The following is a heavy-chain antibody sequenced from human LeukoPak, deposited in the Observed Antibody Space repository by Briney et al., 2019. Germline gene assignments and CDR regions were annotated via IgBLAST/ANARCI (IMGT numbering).Heavy chain of an antibody. V-gene: IGHV1-69*13. Sequence: ASVKVSCKASGGTFSSYAISWVRQAPGQGLEWMGGIIPIFGTANYAQKFQGRVTITADESTSTAYMELSSLRSEDTAVYYCARGTHSSGWYEGLYYFDYWGQGTLVTVSS. J-gene: IGHJ4*02. D-gene: IGHD6-19*01. CDR1: GGTFSSYA. CDR2: IIPIFGTA. CDR3: ARGTHSSGWYEGLYYFDY.